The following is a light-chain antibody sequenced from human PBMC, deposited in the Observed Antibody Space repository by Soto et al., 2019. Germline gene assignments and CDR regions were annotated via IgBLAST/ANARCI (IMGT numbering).Light chain of an antibody. V-gene: IGKV3-11*01. CDR3: QQRSTWPLT. Sequence: EIVLTQSPATLSLSPGERAALSCRASQSVSSFLAWYQQKPGQAPRLLIYDASNRATGIPARFSGSGSGTDFTLTIRSLEAEDFAVYYCQQRSTWPLTFGHGTKVEIK. CDR2: DAS. J-gene: IGKJ1*01. CDR1: QSVSSF.